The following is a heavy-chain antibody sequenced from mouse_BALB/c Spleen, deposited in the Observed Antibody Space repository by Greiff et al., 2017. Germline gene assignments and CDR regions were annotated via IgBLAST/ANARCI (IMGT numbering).Heavy chain of an antibody. Sequence: EVQLQQSGTVLARPGASVKMSCKASGYTFTSYWMHWVKQRPGQGLEWIGAIYPGNSDTSYNQKFKGKAKLTAVTSTSTAYMELSSLTNEDSAVYYCTAYYRYDNFDYWGQGTTLTVSS. J-gene: IGHJ2*01. CDR1: GYTFTSYW. D-gene: IGHD2-14*01. V-gene: IGHV1-5*01. CDR2: IYPGNSDT. CDR3: TAYYRYDNFDY.